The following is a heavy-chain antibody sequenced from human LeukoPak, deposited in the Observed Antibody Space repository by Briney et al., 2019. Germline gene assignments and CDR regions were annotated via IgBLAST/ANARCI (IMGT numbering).Heavy chain of an antibody. D-gene: IGHD5-12*01. CDR3: ARDMATDSGYDYFDY. V-gene: IGHV4-59*01. CDR1: GGSISSYY. Sequence: SETLSLTCTVSGGSISSYYWSWIRQPPGKGLEWIGNLYYSGSTNYNPSLKSRVTISVDTSKNRFSLKLSSVTAADTAVYYCARDMATDSGYDYFDYWGQGTLVTVSS. CDR2: LYYSGST. J-gene: IGHJ4*02.